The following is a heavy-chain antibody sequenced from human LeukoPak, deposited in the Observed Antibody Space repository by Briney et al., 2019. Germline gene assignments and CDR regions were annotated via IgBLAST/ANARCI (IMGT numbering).Heavy chain of an antibody. CDR3: ARETPAFDI. CDR2: ISSDGTHK. J-gene: IGHJ3*02. V-gene: IGHV3-30*04. CDR1: GFTFSSYP. Sequence: SGGSLRLSCAASGFTFSSYPIHWVRQGPGKGLDWVAVISSDGTHKYYADSVKGRFTISRDNSKNTGYLQMNSLRAEDTAVYYCARETPAFDIWAKGQWSPSLQ.